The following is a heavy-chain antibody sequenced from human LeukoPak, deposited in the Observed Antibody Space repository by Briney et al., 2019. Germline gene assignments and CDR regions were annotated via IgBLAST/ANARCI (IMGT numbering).Heavy chain of an antibody. J-gene: IGHJ3*02. CDR3: AKRKQGYGDYDAFDI. CDR2: ISGSGGST. Sequence: GGSLRLSCAAPGFTFSSYAMSWVCQAPGKGLEWVSAISGSGGSTYYADSVKGRFTISRDNSKNTLYLQMNSLRAEDTAVYYCAKRKQGYGDYDAFDIWGQGTMVTVSS. CDR1: GFTFSSYA. V-gene: IGHV3-23*01. D-gene: IGHD4-17*01.